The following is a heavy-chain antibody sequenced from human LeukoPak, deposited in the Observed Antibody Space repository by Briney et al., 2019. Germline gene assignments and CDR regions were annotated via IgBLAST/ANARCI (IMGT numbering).Heavy chain of an antibody. CDR2: INPNSGGT. CDR1: GYTFTGYY. J-gene: IGHJ5*02. Sequence: GASVKVSCKASGYTFTGYYMRWVRQAPGQGLEWMGWINPNSGGTNYAQKFQGWVTMTRDTSISTAYMELSRLRSDDTAVYYCAREYSSSSPSFDPWGQGTLVTVSS. CDR3: AREYSSSSPSFDP. D-gene: IGHD6-13*01. V-gene: IGHV1-2*04.